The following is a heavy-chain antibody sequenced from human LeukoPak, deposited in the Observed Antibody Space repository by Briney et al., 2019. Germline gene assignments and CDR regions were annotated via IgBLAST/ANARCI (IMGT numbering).Heavy chain of an antibody. CDR2: INQGGSVK. Sequence: PGGSLRLSCAASGFTFRSYWMSGVRQAPGKGLEWVANINQGGSVKYYVDSVKGRFTISRDDAKNSLYVQMNSLRDEDTAVYYCARVGYSGWTLDYWGQGTLVTVSS. J-gene: IGHJ4*02. V-gene: IGHV3-7*01. CDR3: ARVGYSGWTLDY. D-gene: IGHD5-12*01. CDR1: GFTFRSYW.